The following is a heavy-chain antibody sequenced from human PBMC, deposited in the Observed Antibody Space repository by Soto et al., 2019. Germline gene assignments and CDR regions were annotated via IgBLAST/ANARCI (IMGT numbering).Heavy chain of an antibody. V-gene: IGHV4-39*01. CDR1: GGSISSRGYY. Sequence: QLQLQESGPGLVKPSETLSLTCTVSGGSISSRGYYWGWIRQPPGKGLEWIGTIYYSGSTYYNPSLKSRVTIPVDTSTNQSSLKLSSVTAADTAVYYCATSNWFDPWGQGTLVTVSS. J-gene: IGHJ5*02. CDR3: ATSNWFDP. CDR2: IYYSGST.